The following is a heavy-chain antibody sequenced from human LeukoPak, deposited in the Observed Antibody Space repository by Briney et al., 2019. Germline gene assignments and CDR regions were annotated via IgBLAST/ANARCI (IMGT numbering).Heavy chain of an antibody. J-gene: IGHJ4*02. D-gene: IGHD6-19*01. Sequence: GGSLRLSCSASGFTFTNHAMHWVRQAPGKGLDYVSAISPNGGSTYHSDSVKGRFTISRDNSRNTLYLQMSGLRAEDTAVYYCVKDSAGIAVAPEGYWGQGTLATVSS. V-gene: IGHV3-64D*06. CDR1: GFTFTNHA. CDR2: ISPNGGST. CDR3: VKDSAGIAVAPEGY.